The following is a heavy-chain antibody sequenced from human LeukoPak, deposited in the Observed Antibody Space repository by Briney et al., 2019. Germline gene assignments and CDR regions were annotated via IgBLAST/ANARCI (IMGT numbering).Heavy chain of an antibody. D-gene: IGHD1-1*01. CDR1: GFIFSNYA. Sequence: PGRSLRLSCAASGFIFSNYAMHWVRQTPGKGLEWVTVISYDGSHKYYADSVKGRFTISRDNSKNTLFLQMNSLRAEDTAVYYCARLRWNLYYFDYWGQGTLVTVSS. CDR3: ARLRWNLYYFDY. J-gene: IGHJ4*02. CDR2: ISYDGSHK. V-gene: IGHV3-30*04.